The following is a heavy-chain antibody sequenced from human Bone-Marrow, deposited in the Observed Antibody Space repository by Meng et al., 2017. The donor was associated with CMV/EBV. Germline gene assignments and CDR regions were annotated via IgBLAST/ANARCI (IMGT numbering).Heavy chain of an antibody. CDR1: GYSFTSYW. D-gene: IGHD1-26*01. J-gene: IGHJ4*02. CDR3: ARLMVGDTTHFDY. Sequence: KVSCKGSGYSFTSYWIGWVRQMPGKGLEWMGIIYPGDSDTRYSPSFQGQVTISADKSISTAYMQWSSLKASDTAMYYCARLMVGDTTHFDYWGQGTLVTVSS. V-gene: IGHV5-51*01. CDR2: IYPGDSDT.